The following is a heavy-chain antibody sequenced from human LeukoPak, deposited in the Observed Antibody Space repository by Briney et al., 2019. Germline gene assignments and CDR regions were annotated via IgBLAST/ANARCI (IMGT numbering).Heavy chain of an antibody. Sequence: PGGSLRLSCAASGFTVSSNYMSWVRQAPGKGLEWVSVIYSGGTTYYADSVKGRFTISRDNSKNTLYLQMNSLGAEDTAVYYCARDSSGLSYFDYWGQGTLVTVSS. CDR3: ARDSSGLSYFDY. CDR2: IYSGGTT. J-gene: IGHJ4*02. V-gene: IGHV3-66*01. D-gene: IGHD3-22*01. CDR1: GFTVSSNY.